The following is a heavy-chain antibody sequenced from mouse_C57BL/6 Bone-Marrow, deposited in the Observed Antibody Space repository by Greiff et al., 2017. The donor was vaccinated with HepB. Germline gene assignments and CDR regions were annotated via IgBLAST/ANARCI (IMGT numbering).Heavy chain of an antibody. V-gene: IGHV5-2*01. Sequence: EVKLMESGGGLVQPGESLKLSCESNEYEFPSHDMSWVRKTPEKRLELVAAINSDGGSTYYPDTMERRFIISRDNTKKTRYLQMSSLRSEDTALYYCAREDGYDGYYFDYWGQGTTLTVSS. CDR1: EYEFPSHD. D-gene: IGHD2-2*01. J-gene: IGHJ2*01. CDR3: AREDGYDGYYFDY. CDR2: INSDGGST.